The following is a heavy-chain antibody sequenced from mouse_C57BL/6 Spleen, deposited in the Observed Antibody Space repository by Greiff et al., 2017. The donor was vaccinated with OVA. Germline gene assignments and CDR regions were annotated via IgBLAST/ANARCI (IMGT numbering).Heavy chain of an antibody. CDR2: INPNNGGT. D-gene: IGHD2-4*01. CDR3: ARPRAYDYDWDIDV. J-gene: IGHJ1*03. Sequence: EVQLQQSGPELVKPGASVKIPCKASGYTFTDYNMDWVKQSHGKSLEWIGDINPNNGGTIYNQKFKGKATLTVDKSSSTAYMERRSLTSEETAVNDCARPRAYDYDWDIDVWGTGTTVTVSS. CDR1: GYTFTDYN. V-gene: IGHV1-18*01.